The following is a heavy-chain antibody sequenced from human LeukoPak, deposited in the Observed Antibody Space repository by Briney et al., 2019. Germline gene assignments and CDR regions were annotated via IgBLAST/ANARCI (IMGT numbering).Heavy chain of an antibody. Sequence: PSETLSLTCTVSGGSISSYYWSWIRQPAGKGLEWIGRIYTSGSTNYNPSLKSRVTMSVDTSKNQFSLKLSSVTAADTAVYYCARLGVVVPAAPYYYYYMDVWGKGTTVTISS. CDR1: GGSISSYY. CDR2: IYTSGST. D-gene: IGHD2-2*01. J-gene: IGHJ6*03. CDR3: ARLGVVVPAAPYYYYYMDV. V-gene: IGHV4-4*07.